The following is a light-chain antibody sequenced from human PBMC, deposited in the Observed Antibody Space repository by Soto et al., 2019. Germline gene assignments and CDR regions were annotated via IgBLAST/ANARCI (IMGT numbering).Light chain of an antibody. CDR1: QSVSSSY. V-gene: IGKV3-20*01. CDR3: QQYGSSPRT. J-gene: IGKJ1*01. CDR2: GAS. Sequence: EIVLTQSPGTLSLSPGERATLSCRASQSVSSSYLAWYQQKPGQSPRLLIYGASSRAAGIPDRFSGSGSGTDFSLTISSLEPEDFAVYYCQQYGSSPRTFSQGTKVEIK.